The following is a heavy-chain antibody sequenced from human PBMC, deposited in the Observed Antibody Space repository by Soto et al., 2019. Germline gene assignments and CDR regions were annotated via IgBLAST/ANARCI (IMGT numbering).Heavy chain of an antibody. Sequence: EVQLLESGGGLVQPGGSLRLSCAASGFTFSNYAMSWVRQAPGKGLEWVSSIHGSGAGTYYADSVKGRFTVSRDDSKGTLYLQMSSLAVDDTAIYYCAKDAVARNGVWDWFDSWGQETLVTVAS. CDR3: AKDAVARNGVWDWFDS. J-gene: IGHJ5*01. D-gene: IGHD6-19*01. CDR1: GFTFSNYA. CDR2: IHGSGAGT. V-gene: IGHV3-23*01.